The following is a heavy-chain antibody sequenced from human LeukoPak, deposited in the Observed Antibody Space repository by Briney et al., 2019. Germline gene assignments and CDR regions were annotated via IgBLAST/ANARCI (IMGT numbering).Heavy chain of an antibody. V-gene: IGHV1-46*01. CDR3: ARTYDSSGYDRRYFDY. CDR1: GYTFTSYY. CDR2: INPSGGST. Sequence: ASVTVSCTASGYTFTSYYMHWVRQAPGQGLEWMGIINPSGGSTSYAQKFQDRLTMTRDTSTSTVYMELSSLRSEDTAVYYCARTYDSSGYDRRYFDYWGQGTLVTVSS. D-gene: IGHD3-22*01. J-gene: IGHJ4*02.